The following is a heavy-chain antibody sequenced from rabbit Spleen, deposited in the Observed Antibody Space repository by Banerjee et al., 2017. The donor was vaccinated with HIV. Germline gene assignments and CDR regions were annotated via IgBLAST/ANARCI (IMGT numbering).Heavy chain of an antibody. Sequence: QEQLVESGGGLVKPQGSLTLTCKASGVSFNDKDVMCWVRQAPGKGLELIGCIGSATGITWYASWAKGRFTFSKTSSTTVDLKMTSLTAADTATYFCARRPAMTLVVNLWGQGTLVTVS. CDR3: ARRPAMTLVVNL. CDR2: IGSATGIT. CDR1: GVSFNDKDV. D-gene: IGHD2-1*01. V-gene: IGHV1S45*01. J-gene: IGHJ4*01.